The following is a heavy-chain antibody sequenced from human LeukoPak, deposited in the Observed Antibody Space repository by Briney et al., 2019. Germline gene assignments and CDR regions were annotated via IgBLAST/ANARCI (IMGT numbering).Heavy chain of an antibody. CDR2: IIPIFGTA. CDR1: GGTFNSYA. D-gene: IGHD1/OR15-1a*01. CDR3: ARGISPRNKGAFDY. J-gene: IGHJ4*02. V-gene: IGHV1-69*05. Sequence: SVKVSCKASGGTFNSYAISWVRQAPGQGLEWMGRIIPIFGTANYAQKFQGRVTITTVESTSTAYMELSSLRSEDTAVYYCARGISPRNKGAFDYWGQGTLVTVSS.